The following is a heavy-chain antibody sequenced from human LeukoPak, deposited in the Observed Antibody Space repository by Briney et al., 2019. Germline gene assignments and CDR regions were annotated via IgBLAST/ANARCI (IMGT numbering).Heavy chain of an antibody. CDR2: IYYSGST. Sequence: SETLSLTCTVSGGAITGYYWSWIRQPPGKGLEWIGYIYYSGSTNYNPSLKSRVTMSVDTSKKQFSLKLSSVTAADTAVYYCTRGRPPHDYGTLFDYWGQGTLVTVSS. D-gene: IGHD4-17*01. V-gene: IGHV4-59*01. CDR1: GGAITGYY. CDR3: TRGRPPHDYGTLFDY. J-gene: IGHJ4*02.